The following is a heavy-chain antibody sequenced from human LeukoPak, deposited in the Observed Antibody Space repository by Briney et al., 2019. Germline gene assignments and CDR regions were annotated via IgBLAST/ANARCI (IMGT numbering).Heavy chain of an antibody. CDR1: GFTFNGYS. CDR2: ISTSSSYI. J-gene: IGHJ4*02. CDR3: ARNRGDPSYFDY. Sequence: GGSLRLSCTASGFTFNGYSMNWVRQAPGKGLEWVSSISTSSSYIYYADSVKVRFTLSRNNPKNSLYLQMNSLRAEDTAVYYCARNRGDPSYFDYWGQGTLVTVSS. D-gene: IGHD4-17*01. V-gene: IGHV3-21*01.